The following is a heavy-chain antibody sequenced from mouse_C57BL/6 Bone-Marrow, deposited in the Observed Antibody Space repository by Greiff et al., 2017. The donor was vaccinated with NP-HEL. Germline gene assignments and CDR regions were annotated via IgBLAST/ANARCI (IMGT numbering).Heavy chain of an antibody. V-gene: IGHV1-53*01. Sequence: QVQLKQPGTELVKPGASVKLSCKASGYTFTSYWMHWVKQRPGQGLEWIGNINPSNGGTNYNEKFKSKATLTVDKSSSTAYMQLSSLTSEDSAVYYCARGQLTTVDWYFDVWGTGTTVTVSS. D-gene: IGHD1-1*01. J-gene: IGHJ1*03. CDR1: GYTFTSYW. CDR3: ARGQLTTVDWYFDV. CDR2: INPSNGGT.